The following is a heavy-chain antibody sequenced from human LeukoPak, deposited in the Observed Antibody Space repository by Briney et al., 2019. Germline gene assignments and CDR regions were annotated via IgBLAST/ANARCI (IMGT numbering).Heavy chain of an antibody. CDR1: GGSISSSSYS. V-gene: IGHV4-39*01. D-gene: IGHD6-6*01. Sequence: SETLSLTCTVSGGSISSSSYSWGWIRQPPGKGLEWIGSIYYSGSTYYNPSLKSRVTISVDTSKNQFSLKLSSVTAADTAVYYCARQDPYSSSSGFDYWGQGTLVTVSS. CDR2: IYYSGST. J-gene: IGHJ4*02. CDR3: ARQDPYSSSSGFDY.